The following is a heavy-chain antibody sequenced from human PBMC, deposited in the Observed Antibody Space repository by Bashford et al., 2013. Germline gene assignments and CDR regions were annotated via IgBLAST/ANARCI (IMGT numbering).Heavy chain of an antibody. D-gene: IGHD1-26*01. CDR2: ISAYNGNT. V-gene: IGHV1-18*01. Sequence: VASVKVSCKASGYTFTSYGISWVRQAPGQGLEWMGWISAYNGNTNYAQKLQGRVTMTTDTSTSTAYMELRSLRSDDTAVYYCARGLIVGATLGLGCDYWGQGTLVTVSS. CDR3: ARGLIVGATLGLGCDY. J-gene: IGHJ4*02. CDR1: GYTFTSYG.